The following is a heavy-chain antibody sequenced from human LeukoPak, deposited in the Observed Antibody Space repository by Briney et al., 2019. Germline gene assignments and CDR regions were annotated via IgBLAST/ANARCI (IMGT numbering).Heavy chain of an antibody. CDR1: GYTFTGYY. V-gene: IGHV1-2*02. J-gene: IGHJ4*02. D-gene: IGHD2-2*01. Sequence: ASVKVSCKASGYTFTGYYMHWVRQAPGQGLEWMGWINPNSGGTNYAQKFQGRVTMTRDTSISTAYMELSRLRSDDTAVYYCARDLLGTSCYGDYWGQGTLVTVSS. CDR2: INPNSGGT. CDR3: ARDLLGTSCYGDY.